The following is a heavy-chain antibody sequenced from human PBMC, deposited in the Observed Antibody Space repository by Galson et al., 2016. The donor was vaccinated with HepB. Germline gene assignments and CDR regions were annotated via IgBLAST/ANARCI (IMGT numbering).Heavy chain of an antibody. D-gene: IGHD3/OR15-3a*01. Sequence: SLRLSCAASGFTFEDYGMHWVRQVPGKGLEWVSGISWNSGIIVYADSVKGRFTISRDNAKNSLYLQMNSPRADDTALYYCAKDMWDWGEPFDRWGQGTMVTVSS. CDR2: ISWNSGII. CDR1: GFTFEDYG. V-gene: IGHV3-9*01. J-gene: IGHJ3*02. CDR3: AKDMWDWGEPFDR.